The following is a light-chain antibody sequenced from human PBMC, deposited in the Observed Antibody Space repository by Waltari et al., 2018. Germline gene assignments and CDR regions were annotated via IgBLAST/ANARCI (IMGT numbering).Light chain of an antibody. CDR1: SSNIGSYT. J-gene: IGLJ3*02. V-gene: IGLV1-44*01. Sequence: QSVLTQPPSASGTPGQRVTISCSGSSSNIGSYTVNWYQQFPGTAPKLLIYSNDQRPSGVPDRFSGSKSGTSASLAISGLQSEDDADYYCATWDDRLNGQGVFGGGTRLTVL. CDR2: SND. CDR3: ATWDDRLNGQGV.